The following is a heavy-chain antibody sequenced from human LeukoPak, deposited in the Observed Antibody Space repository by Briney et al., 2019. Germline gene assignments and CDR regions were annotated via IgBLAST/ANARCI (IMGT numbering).Heavy chain of an antibody. CDR1: GGSFSGYY. CDR3: ARFPGTAHQLKYRSAYGPDHWFDP. CDR2: INHSGST. Sequence: SETLSLTCAVYGGSFSGYYWSWIRQPPGKGLEWIGEINHSGSTNYNPSLKSRVTISVDTSKNQFSLKLSSVTAADTAVYYCARFPGTAHQLKYRSAYGPDHWFDPWGQGTLVTVSS. D-gene: IGHD6-19*01. J-gene: IGHJ5*02. V-gene: IGHV4-34*01.